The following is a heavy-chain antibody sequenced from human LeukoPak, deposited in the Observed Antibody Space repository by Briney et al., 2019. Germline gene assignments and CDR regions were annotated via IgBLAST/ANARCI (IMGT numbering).Heavy chain of an antibody. D-gene: IGHD6-13*01. CDR1: GYSISSGYY. V-gene: IGHV4-38-2*02. CDR2: IYYSGST. Sequence: SETLSLTCTVSGYSISSGYYWGWIRQPPGKGLEWIGSIYYSGSTYYNPSPKSRVTISVDTSKNQFSLKLSSVTAADTAVYYCATLYSSSWYYFDYWGQGTLVTVSS. J-gene: IGHJ4*02. CDR3: ATLYSSSWYYFDY.